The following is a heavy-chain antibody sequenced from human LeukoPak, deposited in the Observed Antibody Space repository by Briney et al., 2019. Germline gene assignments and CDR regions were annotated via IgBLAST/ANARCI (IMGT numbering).Heavy chain of an antibody. D-gene: IGHD4-17*01. CDR1: GFTFTDYA. V-gene: IGHV3-23*01. CDR3: AKRRTTVISLDQ. J-gene: IGHJ4*02. CDR2: VSTSGGST. Sequence: GGSLRLSCAASGFTFTDYAITWVRQAPGKGLEWVSAVSTSGGSTYYADSVKGRFTISRDNSKNTLYLQMNSLRAEDTAVYYCAKRRTTVISLDQWGQGTLVTDSS.